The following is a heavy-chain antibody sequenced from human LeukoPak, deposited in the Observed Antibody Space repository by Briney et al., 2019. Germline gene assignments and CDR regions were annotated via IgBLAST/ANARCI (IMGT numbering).Heavy chain of an antibody. CDR2: IYSSGST. CDR1: GGSISSYY. Sequence: SETLSLTCTVSGGSISSYYWSWIRQPPGKGLEWIGYIYSSGSTNYNPSLKSRVTISLDTSKNQFSLKLSSVTAADTAVYYCARAPYSLIQLALLGRAFDIWGQGTMVTVSS. D-gene: IGHD3-16*02. J-gene: IGHJ3*02. CDR3: ARAPYSLIQLALLGRAFDI. V-gene: IGHV4-59*08.